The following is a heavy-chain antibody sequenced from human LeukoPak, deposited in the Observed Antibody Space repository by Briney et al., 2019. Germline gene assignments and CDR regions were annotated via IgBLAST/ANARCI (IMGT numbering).Heavy chain of an antibody. J-gene: IGHJ4*02. CDR1: GFTFSIYA. V-gene: IGHV3-23*01. CDR3: AKDQMGYCSGGSCYDFDY. Sequence: GGSLRLSCAASGFTFSIYAMNWVRQAPGKGLEWVSGLSGSGDSTYYADSVKGRFTISRDNSKNTLYLQMNSLRADDTAVYYCAKDQMGYCSGGSCYDFDYWGQGTLVTVSS. CDR2: LSGSGDST. D-gene: IGHD2-15*01.